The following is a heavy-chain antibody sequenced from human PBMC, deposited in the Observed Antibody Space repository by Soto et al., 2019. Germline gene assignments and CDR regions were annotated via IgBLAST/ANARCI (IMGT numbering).Heavy chain of an antibody. V-gene: IGHV3-15*07. Sequence: GSLRLSCAASGFSFSDTWMNWVRQAPGKGLEWVGRIKDRSFGATADYAAPVRGRFTISRDDSKNTLFLQMNGLKTEDTGLYFCTRSLIIAATGQYWGPGTMVTVS. CDR1: GFSFSDTW. CDR2: IKDRSFGATA. J-gene: IGHJ4*02. CDR3: TRSLIIAATGQY. D-gene: IGHD2-15*01.